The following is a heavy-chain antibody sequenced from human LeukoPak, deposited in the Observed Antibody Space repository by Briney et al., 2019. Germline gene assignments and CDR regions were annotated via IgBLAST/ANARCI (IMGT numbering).Heavy chain of an antibody. CDR3: ARVGYCSGGSCYSGFVAFDI. V-gene: IGHV3-11*01. J-gene: IGHJ3*02. Sequence: GGSLRLSCAASGFTFSDYYMSWIRQAPGKGLEWVSYISSSGSTIYYADSVKGRFTISRDNAKNSLYLQMNSLRAEDTAVYYCARVGYCSGGSCYSGFVAFDIWGQGTMVTVSS. CDR1: GFTFSDYY. CDR2: ISSSGSTI. D-gene: IGHD2-15*01.